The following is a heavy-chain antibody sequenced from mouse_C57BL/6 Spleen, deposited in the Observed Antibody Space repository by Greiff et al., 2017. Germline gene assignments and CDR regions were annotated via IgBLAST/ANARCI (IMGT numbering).Heavy chain of an antibody. CDR2: ISSGSSTI. Sequence: EVMLVESGGGLVKPGGSLKLSCAASGFTFSDYGMHWVRQAPEKGLEWVAYISSGSSTIYYADTVKGRFTISRDNAKNTLFLQMTSLRSEDTAMYYCARFLITTVVATGAMDYWGQGTSVTVSS. J-gene: IGHJ4*01. CDR1: GFTFSDYG. D-gene: IGHD1-1*01. CDR3: ARFLITTVVATGAMDY. V-gene: IGHV5-17*01.